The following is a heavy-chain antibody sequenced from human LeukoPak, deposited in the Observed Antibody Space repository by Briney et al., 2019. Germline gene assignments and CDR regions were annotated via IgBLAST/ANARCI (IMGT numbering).Heavy chain of an antibody. CDR2: IYHTGST. D-gene: IGHD3-10*01. V-gene: IGHV4-59*02. CDR3: ARDGTGSGAYHH. Sequence: PSEALSLTCTISGGSVSDYYWSWIRQSPGKGLEWIGYIYHTGSTSYSPSLKSRVTISVDTSKNQFSLKLSSVTAADTAVYYCARDGTGSGAYHHWGQGTLVTVSS. CDR1: GGSVSDYY. J-gene: IGHJ5*02.